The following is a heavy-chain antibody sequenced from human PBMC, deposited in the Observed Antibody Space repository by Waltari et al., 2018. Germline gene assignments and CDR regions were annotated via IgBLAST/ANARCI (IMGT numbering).Heavy chain of an antibody. D-gene: IGHD1-26*01. CDR3: ARDLARDGWWELHSLQGAFDI. CDR1: GGSISSYY. V-gene: IGHV4-4*07. J-gene: IGHJ3*02. Sequence: QVQLQESGPGLVKPSETLSLTCTVSGGSISSYYWVWIRQPAGKGLEWIGRIYTSGSTNYNPSLKSRVTMSVDTSKNQFSLKLSSVTAADTAVYYCARDLARDGWWELHSLQGAFDIWGQGTMVTVSS. CDR2: IYTSGST.